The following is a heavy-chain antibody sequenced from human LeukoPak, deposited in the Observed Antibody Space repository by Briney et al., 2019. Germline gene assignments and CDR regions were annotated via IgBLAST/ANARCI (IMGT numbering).Heavy chain of an antibody. Sequence: PTVKVSCNASGRTFSSYAISWVRQAPGHALEWMGGIIPIFGTANYAQNFQGRVTITADESTHTAYVELSRQRFEAADVSYYERGRDTYYDFWSGYNSCFDPWGQGTLVTVSS. V-gene: IGHV1-69*01. CDR2: IIPIFGTA. J-gene: IGHJ5*02. D-gene: IGHD3-3*01. CDR1: GRTFSSYA. CDR3: ERGRDTYYDFWSGYNSCFDP.